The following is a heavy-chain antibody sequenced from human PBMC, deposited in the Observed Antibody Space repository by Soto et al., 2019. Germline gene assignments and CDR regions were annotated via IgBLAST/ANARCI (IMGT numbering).Heavy chain of an antibody. V-gene: IGHV1-18*01. Sequence: ASVKVSCKASGYTFTSYGINWVRQAPGQGLEWLGWISAYDGNTNYAQILQGRVSMTTDTSTNTAYMEVRSLRSDDTAVYYCAREWFGLVWFDPWGQGTLVTVSS. J-gene: IGHJ5*02. CDR1: GYTFTSYG. D-gene: IGHD3-10*01. CDR2: ISAYDGNT. CDR3: AREWFGLVWFDP.